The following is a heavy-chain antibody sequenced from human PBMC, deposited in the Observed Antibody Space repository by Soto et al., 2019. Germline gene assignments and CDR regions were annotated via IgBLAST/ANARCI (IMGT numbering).Heavy chain of an antibody. V-gene: IGHV5-51*01. CDR1: GYTFTNYW. Sequence: PGESLKISCKGSGYTFTNYWIGWVRQMPGPGLEWMGIIYPGDSDTRYRPSFQGQFTISADKSISTAYLQWSGLKASDTAIYYCARLAPEDSYRLLSSLQLWGAFDHWGQGTPVTVSS. CDR2: IYPGDSDT. CDR3: ARLAPEDSYRLLSSLQLWGAFDH. J-gene: IGHJ4*02. D-gene: IGHD5-18*01.